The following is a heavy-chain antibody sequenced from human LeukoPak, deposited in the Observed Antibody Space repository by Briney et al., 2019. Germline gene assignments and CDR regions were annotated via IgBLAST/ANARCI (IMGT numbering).Heavy chain of an antibody. V-gene: IGHV1-69*01. CDR1: GGAFSSYA. D-gene: IGHD6-6*01. J-gene: IGHJ5*02. CDR3: ARETEYSSSSWFDP. Sequence: SVKVSCKASGGAFSSYAISWVRQAPGQGLEWMGGTIPIFGTANYAQKFQGRVTITADESTSTAYMELSSLRSEDTAVYYCARETEYSSSSWFDPWGQGTLVTVSS. CDR2: TIPIFGTA.